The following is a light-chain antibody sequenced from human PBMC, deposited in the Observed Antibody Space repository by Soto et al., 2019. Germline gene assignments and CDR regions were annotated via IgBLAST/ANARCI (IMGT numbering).Light chain of an antibody. CDR3: SSYTNTFTYV. V-gene: IGLV2-14*01. CDR2: EVT. J-gene: IGLJ7*01. CDR1: SSDVGGYNY. Sequence: QSALTQPASVSGSPGHSITIPCTGTSSDVGGYNYVSWYQQHPGKAPKLIIYEVTYRPSGVSNRFSGSKSGNTASLTISGLQGEDEADYYCSSYTNTFTYVFGSGTQLTVL.